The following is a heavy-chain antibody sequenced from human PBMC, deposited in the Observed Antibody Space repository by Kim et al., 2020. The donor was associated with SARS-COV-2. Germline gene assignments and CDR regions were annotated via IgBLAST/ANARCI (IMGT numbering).Heavy chain of an antibody. CDR1: AFTFSSYG. CDR3: ATVSFNGAALAGVDV. V-gene: IGHV3-23*01. J-gene: IGHJ6*02. Sequence: GGSLRLSCAASAFTFSSYGMGWVRQVPGKGLEWVSLIGRGGLTTSYANSVKGRFTISRDNSRNTLFLQMNSLGVEDTAIYFCATVSFNGAALAGVDVWG. D-gene: IGHD3-10*01. CDR2: IGRGGLTT.